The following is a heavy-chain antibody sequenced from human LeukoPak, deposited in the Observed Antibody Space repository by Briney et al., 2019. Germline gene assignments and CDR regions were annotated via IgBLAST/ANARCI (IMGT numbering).Heavy chain of an antibody. D-gene: IGHD3-10*01. Sequence: APVKACDKSSVYTFTGYYMHRVRQAPGQGLEWMGWINPNSGGTNYAQKFQGRVTITRDTSISTAYMELSRLRSDDTAVYYCARPWYYYGSGSHYYYMAVWGKGTTVTVSS. V-gene: IGHV1-2*02. CDR1: VYTFTGYY. CDR3: ARPWYYYGSGSHYYYMAV. CDR2: INPNSGGT. J-gene: IGHJ6*03.